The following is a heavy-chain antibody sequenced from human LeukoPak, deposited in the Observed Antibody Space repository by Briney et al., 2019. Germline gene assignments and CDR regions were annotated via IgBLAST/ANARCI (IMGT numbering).Heavy chain of an antibody. D-gene: IGHD6-19*01. CDR1: GFTFSDYE. V-gene: IGHV3-48*03. CDR3: ARGGLARQWLVRGYFDY. Sequence: PGGSLRLSCAASGFTFSDYEMNWVRQTPGKGLEWVSYISSSGSTIYYADSVKGRFTISRDNAKNSLNLQMNSLRAEDTAVYYCARGGLARQWLVRGYFDYWGQGTLVTVSS. CDR2: ISSSGSTI. J-gene: IGHJ4*02.